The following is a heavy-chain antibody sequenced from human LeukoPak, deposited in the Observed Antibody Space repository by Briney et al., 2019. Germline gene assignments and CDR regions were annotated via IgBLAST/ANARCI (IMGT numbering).Heavy chain of an antibody. CDR1: GFTFSSYW. D-gene: IGHD2-15*01. CDR2: INSDGSST. Sequence: QPGGSLRLSCAASGFTFSSYWMHWVRQAPGKGLVWVSRINSDGSSTSYADSVKCRFTISRDNAKNTLYLQMNSLRAEDTAVYYCARYCSGGSCLVDSLDWGQGTLVTVSS. V-gene: IGHV3-74*01. CDR3: ARYCSGGSCLVDSLD. J-gene: IGHJ4*02.